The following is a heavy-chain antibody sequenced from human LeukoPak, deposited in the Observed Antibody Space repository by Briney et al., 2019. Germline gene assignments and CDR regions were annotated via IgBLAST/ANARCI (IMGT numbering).Heavy chain of an antibody. CDR1: GGSISSGDYY. D-gene: IGHD3-22*01. CDR3: ARLDSSGYYPTYYFDY. CDR2: TYYSGST. Sequence: SQTLSLTCSVSGGSISSGDYYWSWIRQPPGKGLEWIGYTYYSGSTYYNPSLKSRVTISVDTSKNQLSLRLSSVTAADTAVYYCARLDSSGYYPTYYFDYWGQGTLVTVSS. V-gene: IGHV4-30-4*01. J-gene: IGHJ4*02.